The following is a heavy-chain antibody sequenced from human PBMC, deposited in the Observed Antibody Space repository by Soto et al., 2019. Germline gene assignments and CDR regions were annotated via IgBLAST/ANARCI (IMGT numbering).Heavy chain of an antibody. V-gene: IGHV3-48*03. D-gene: IGHD2-15*01. CDR2: ISSSGSTI. CDR1: GFTFSSYE. CDR3: ARDRGYDAHDYYYNAMDV. J-gene: IGHJ6*02. Sequence: GGSLRLSCAASGFTFSSYEMNWVRQAPGKGLEWVSYISSSGSTIYYADSVKGRFTISRDNAKNSLYLQMNSLGVEDTAVYYCARDRGYDAHDYYYNAMDVWGQGTTVTVSS.